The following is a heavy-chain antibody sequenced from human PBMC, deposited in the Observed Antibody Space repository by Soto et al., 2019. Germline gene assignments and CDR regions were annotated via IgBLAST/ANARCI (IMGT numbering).Heavy chain of an antibody. D-gene: IGHD4-17*01. Sequence: QVQLMQSRAEVKKPGSPVKVSCKASGGTFSSYTISWVPQAPGQGLEWMGRIIPILGIANYAQKFQGRVTITADKSTSTAYMELSSLRSEDTAVYYCARGLYGDDDGFTVVDYWGQGTLVTVSS. V-gene: IGHV1-69*02. CDR1: GGTFSSYT. CDR3: ARGLYGDDDGFTVVDY. J-gene: IGHJ4*02. CDR2: IIPILGIA.